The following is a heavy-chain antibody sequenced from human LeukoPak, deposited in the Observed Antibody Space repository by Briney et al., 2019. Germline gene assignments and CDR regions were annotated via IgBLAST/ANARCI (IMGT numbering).Heavy chain of an antibody. CDR1: GFTFSSYA. Sequence: PGGSLKLSCAASGFTFSSYAITWVRQAPGKGLEWVSSISDSGTGTYYAGSVEGRFSISRDNSKNTVYLQMNSLRAEDTAVYYCARGMTIPDSWGQGTVLTVSS. V-gene: IGHV3-23*01. CDR3: ARGMTIPDS. J-gene: IGHJ4*02. D-gene: IGHD3-10*01. CDR2: ISDSGTGT.